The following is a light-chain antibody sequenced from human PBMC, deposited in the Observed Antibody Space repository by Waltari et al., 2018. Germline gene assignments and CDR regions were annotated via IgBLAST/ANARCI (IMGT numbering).Light chain of an antibody. CDR1: QSVLYSSNNKNY. Sequence: DLVMTQSPDSLAVSLGERATINCKSSQSVLYSSNNKNYLAWYQQKPGQPPKLLIYWASTRESGVPDRFSGSGSGTDFPLTISSLQAEDVAVYYCQQYYSTPFTFGGGTKVEIK. J-gene: IGKJ4*01. CDR3: QQYYSTPFT. CDR2: WAS. V-gene: IGKV4-1*01.